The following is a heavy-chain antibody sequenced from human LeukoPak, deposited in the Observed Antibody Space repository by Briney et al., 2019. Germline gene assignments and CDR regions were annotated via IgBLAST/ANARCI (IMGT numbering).Heavy chain of an antibody. CDR3: AKDSTEWFGALDI. Sequence: FLRLSCAASGFTFDDYAMHWVRQAPGKGLEWVSGSSWNSGSIGYAASVKGRFTIYRDNAKNSLYLQMNSLRAEDTALYYCAKDSTEWFGALDIWGQGTMVTVSS. V-gene: IGHV3-9*01. CDR2: SSWNSGSI. CDR1: GFTFDDYA. J-gene: IGHJ3*02. D-gene: IGHD2-8*01.